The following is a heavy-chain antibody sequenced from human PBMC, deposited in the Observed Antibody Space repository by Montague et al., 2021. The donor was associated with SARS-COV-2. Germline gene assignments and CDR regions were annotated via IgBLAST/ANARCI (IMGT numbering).Heavy chain of an antibody. J-gene: IGHJ3*02. V-gene: IGHV4-31*03. CDR3: ARVHVVSSGWYPGAFDI. Sequence: TLSLTCTVSGGSINSGGYYWSWIRQHPGKGLEWIGYIYYSGSTXYNPSLKSRLTISVDTSKNQFSLKLSSVTAADTAVYYCARVHVVSSGWYPGAFDIWGQGTMVIVSS. CDR2: IYYSGST. D-gene: IGHD6-19*01. CDR1: GGSINSGGYY.